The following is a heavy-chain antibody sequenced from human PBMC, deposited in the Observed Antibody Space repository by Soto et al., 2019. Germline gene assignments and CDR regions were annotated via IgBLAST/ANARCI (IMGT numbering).Heavy chain of an antibody. CDR3: ARGRISGGSCFLGY. Sequence: SETLSLTRTVSGGSISSSCWSWIRQPPGKGLEWIGYIYDSGSTNYNPSLKSRVTISVDTSKNQFSLKLTSVTAADTAVYYCARGRISGGSCFLGYWGQGSLVTVSS. CDR1: GGSISSSC. J-gene: IGHJ4*02. D-gene: IGHD2-15*01. CDR2: IYDSGST. V-gene: IGHV4-59*01.